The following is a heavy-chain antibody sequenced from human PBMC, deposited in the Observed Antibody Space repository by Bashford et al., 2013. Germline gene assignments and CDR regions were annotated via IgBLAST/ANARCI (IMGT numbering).Heavy chain of an antibody. D-gene: IGHD2-8*01. V-gene: IGHV4-39*01. J-gene: IGHJ5*02. CDR1: GGSIISSDYV. Sequence: SXTLSLTCSVSGGSIISSDYVLGLDPPAPRKGLEWIGEINHSGSTNYNPSLKSRVTISVDTSKNQFSLKLSSVTAADTAVYYCARKLLMVNRNRFDPWGQGTQVTVSS. CDR3: ARKLLMVNRNRFDP. CDR2: INHSGST.